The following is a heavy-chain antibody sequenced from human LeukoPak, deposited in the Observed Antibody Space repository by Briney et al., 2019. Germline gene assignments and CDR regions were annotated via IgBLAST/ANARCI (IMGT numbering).Heavy chain of an antibody. V-gene: IGHV3-30*18. Sequence: PGGSLRLSCAASGFTFSTYGLHWVRQAPGKGLEWVAVISFDGSERYYADSVKGRFTISRDNSKNTLYLQMNSLRGEDTAVYYCAKALLDYYYFYGMDVWGQGTTVTVSS. CDR3: AKALLDYYYFYGMDV. CDR2: ISFDGSER. D-gene: IGHD1-1*01. J-gene: IGHJ6*02. CDR1: GFTFSTYG.